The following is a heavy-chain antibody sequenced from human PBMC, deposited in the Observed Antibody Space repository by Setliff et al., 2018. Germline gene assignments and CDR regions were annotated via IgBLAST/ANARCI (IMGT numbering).Heavy chain of an antibody. CDR1: GFTFSSYS. D-gene: IGHD1-26*01. J-gene: IGHJ2*01. CDR2: ISSSSSTI. Sequence: GGSLRLSCAASGFTFSSYSMNWVRQAPGKGLEWVSYISSSSSTIYYADSVRGRFTISRDNAKSSLYLQMNSLRAEDTAVYYCARDPPWELRYFDLWGRGTLVTVSS. CDR3: ARDPPWELRYFDL. V-gene: IGHV3-48*01.